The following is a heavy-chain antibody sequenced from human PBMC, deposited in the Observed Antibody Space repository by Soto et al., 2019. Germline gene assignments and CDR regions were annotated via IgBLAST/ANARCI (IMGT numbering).Heavy chain of an antibody. CDR2: IHYSGST. CDR1: GGSISNYY. Sequence: KPSETLSLTCTVSGGSISNYYWSWIRQPPGKGLEWIGYIHYSGSTWYNPSLKSRVTISVDKSRNQFSLKLSSVTAADTAVYFCAKNLYGYYVNPDIWGQGTMVTVSS. D-gene: IGHD3-3*01. V-gene: IGHV4-59*01. J-gene: IGHJ3*02. CDR3: AKNLYGYYVNPDI.